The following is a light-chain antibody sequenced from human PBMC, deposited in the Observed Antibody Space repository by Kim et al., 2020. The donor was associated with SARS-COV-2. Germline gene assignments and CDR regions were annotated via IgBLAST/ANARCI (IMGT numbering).Light chain of an antibody. Sequence: ALGQTVRITCQGDSLRSYYATGYQQKPGQAPIIVIYGKNIRPSGIPDRFSGSSSGNTASLTITGTQAGDEADYYCNSRDSSDNVVFGGGTKLTVL. V-gene: IGLV3-19*01. CDR1: SLRSYY. J-gene: IGLJ2*01. CDR2: GKN. CDR3: NSRDSSDNVV.